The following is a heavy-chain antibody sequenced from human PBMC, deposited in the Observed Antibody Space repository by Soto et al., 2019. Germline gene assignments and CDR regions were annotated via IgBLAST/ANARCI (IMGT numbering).Heavy chain of an antibody. D-gene: IGHD3-16*01. CDR3: AREGEAMGDLDYFDY. J-gene: IGHJ4*02. Sequence: EVQLVETGGGLIQPGGSLRLSCAASGFTVSSNYMSWVRQAPGKGLEWVSVIYSGGSTYYADSVKGRFIISRDNSKNTLNLQMNSLRAEDTAVYYCAREGEAMGDLDYFDYSGQGTLVTVSS. CDR2: IYSGGST. V-gene: IGHV3-53*02. CDR1: GFTVSSNY.